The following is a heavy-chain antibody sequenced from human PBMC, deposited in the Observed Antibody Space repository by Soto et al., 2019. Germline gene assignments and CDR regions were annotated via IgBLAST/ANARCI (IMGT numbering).Heavy chain of an antibody. CDR3: RLDEYGDW. V-gene: IGHV3-30*03. Sequence: QVQLVESGGGVVQPGKSLRLSCAASGFTFNKYGVNWVRQAPGKGLEWVAVISNDGGTQFYADSVKGRFSISRDNSKNTLSLHMSSLRAEDTAVYYCRLDEYGDWWGQGTVVTVSS. J-gene: IGHJ4*02. D-gene: IGHD1-1*01. CDR2: ISNDGGTQ. CDR1: GFTFNKYG.